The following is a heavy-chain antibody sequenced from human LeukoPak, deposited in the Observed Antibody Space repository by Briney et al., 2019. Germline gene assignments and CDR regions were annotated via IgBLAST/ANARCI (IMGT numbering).Heavy chain of an antibody. CDR3: ARAPAFGTVDY. D-gene: IGHD3-16*01. J-gene: IGHJ4*02. CDR1: GFTFSSYD. Sequence: PGRSLRLSCAASGFTFSSYDMHWVRQATGKGLEWVSAIGTAGDTYYPGSVKGRFTISRENAKNSLYLQMNSLRAGDTAVYYCARAPAFGTVDYWGQGTLVTVSS. CDR2: IGTAGDT. V-gene: IGHV3-13*01.